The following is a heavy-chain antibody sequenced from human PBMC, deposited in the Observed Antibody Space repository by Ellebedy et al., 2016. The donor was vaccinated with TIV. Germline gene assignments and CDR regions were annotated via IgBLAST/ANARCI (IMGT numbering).Heavy chain of an antibody. CDR2: ISGSGAST. CDR3: AKHPAVGSYYYMDV. J-gene: IGHJ6*03. Sequence: PGGSLRLSCAASGFTFSNYAMTWVRQAPGKGLEWVSSISGSGASTYYADSVKGRFTISRDNSKNTLYLQGNSLRAEDTAIYFRAKHPAVGSYYYMDVWGKGTTVTVSS. CDR1: GFTFSNYA. V-gene: IGHV3-23*01. D-gene: IGHD3-10*01.